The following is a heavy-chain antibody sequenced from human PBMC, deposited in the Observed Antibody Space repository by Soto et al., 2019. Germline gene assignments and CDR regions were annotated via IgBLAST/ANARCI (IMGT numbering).Heavy chain of an antibody. CDR2: IYYSGST. Sequence: SETLSLTCTVSGGSISSGGYYWSWIRQHPGKGLEWIGYIYYSGSTYYNPSLKSRVTISVDTSKNQFSLKLSSVTAADTAVYYCARVSELHYDSSGFYDYWGQGTLVTVSS. D-gene: IGHD3-22*01. V-gene: IGHV4-31*03. CDR1: GGSISSGGYY. J-gene: IGHJ4*02. CDR3: ARVSELHYDSSGFYDY.